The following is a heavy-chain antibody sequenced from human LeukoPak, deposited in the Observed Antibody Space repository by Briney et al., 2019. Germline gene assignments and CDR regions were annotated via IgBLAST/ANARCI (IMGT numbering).Heavy chain of an antibody. D-gene: IGHD3-22*01. CDR2: ISYDGSNK. CDR1: GFTFSSYG. Sequence: GGSLRLSCAASGFTFSSYGMHWVRQAPGKGVEWVAVISYDGSNKYYADSVKGRFTISRDNSKNTLYLQMNSLRAEDTAVYYCARGIGRSVYDSSGYLRYWGQGTLVTVSS. J-gene: IGHJ4*02. CDR3: ARGIGRSVYDSSGYLRY. V-gene: IGHV3-30*03.